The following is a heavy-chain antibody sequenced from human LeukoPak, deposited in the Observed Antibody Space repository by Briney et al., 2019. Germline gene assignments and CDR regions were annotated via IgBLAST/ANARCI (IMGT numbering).Heavy chain of an antibody. CDR1: GGSISSYY. CDR3: AREVTPGWFDP. Sequence: SETLSLTCTVSGGSISSYYWSWIRQPPGKGLEWIGYIYYSGSTNYNPSLKSRVTISVDASKNQFSLKLSSVTAADTAVYYCAREVTPGWFDPWGQGTLVTVSS. CDR2: IYYSGST. J-gene: IGHJ5*02. V-gene: IGHV4-59*01. D-gene: IGHD2-21*02.